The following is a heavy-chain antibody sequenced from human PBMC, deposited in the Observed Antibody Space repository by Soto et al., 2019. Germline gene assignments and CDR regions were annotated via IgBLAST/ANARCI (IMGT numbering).Heavy chain of an antibody. V-gene: IGHV3-23*01. CDR1: GFTFSSSA. CDR2: ISDSGDRT. D-gene: IGHD1-1*01. CDR3: AKSLNIIWKNGFDP. Sequence: EEQLLESGGGLVQPGESLRLSCAASGFTFSSSAMNWVRQTPGKGLEWVSLISDSGDRTHYADSVRGRFSISRDNSKNTLYLQMYSLRAEDTAVYYCAKSLNIIWKNGFDPWGQGTLVTVSS. J-gene: IGHJ5*02.